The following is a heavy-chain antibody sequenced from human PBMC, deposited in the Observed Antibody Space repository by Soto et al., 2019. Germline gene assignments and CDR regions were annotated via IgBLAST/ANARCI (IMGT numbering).Heavy chain of an antibody. CDR2: IIPVFNTT. CDR3: AIRQTSDITYFHF. CDR1: GGTFIFYG. J-gene: IGHJ4*02. D-gene: IGHD5-12*01. Sequence: QVQLVQSGAVVKKPGSSVKVSCRASGGTFIFYGISWVRQAPGQGLEWIGGIIPVFNTTHYAQNFKGTVTITADESTSTAYLELSGLRSEDTAIYYCAIRQTSDITYFHFWGQGTPVIVSS. V-gene: IGHV1-69*01.